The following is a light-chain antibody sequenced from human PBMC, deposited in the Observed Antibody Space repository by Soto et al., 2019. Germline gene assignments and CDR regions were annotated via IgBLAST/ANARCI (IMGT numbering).Light chain of an antibody. J-gene: IGKJ5*01. V-gene: IGKV1-9*01. CDR3: QQFNSYPIT. Sequence: DIQLTQSPSFLSASVGDRVTITCRASQDITNSLAWYHQKPGKTRKFLISTASTLQSGVPSRFSGTGSGTEFTLTISGLQPEDFATYYCQQFNSYPITFGQGTRLEI. CDR1: QDITNS. CDR2: TAS.